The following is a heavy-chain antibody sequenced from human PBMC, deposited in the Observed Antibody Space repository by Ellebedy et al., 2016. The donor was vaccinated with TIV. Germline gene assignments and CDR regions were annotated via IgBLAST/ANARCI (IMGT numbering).Heavy chain of an antibody. CDR2: INPNSGGT. J-gene: IGHJ6*03. CDR1: GYTFTGYY. V-gene: IGHV1-2*02. D-gene: IGHD1-26*01. CDR3: ARDSYSGSLWGYYYYYMDV. Sequence: ASVKVSXXASGYTFTGYYMHWVRQAPGQGLEWMGWINPNSGGTNYAQKFQGRVTMTRDTSISTAYMELSRLRSDDTAVYYCARDSYSGSLWGYYYYYMDVWGKGTTVTVSS.